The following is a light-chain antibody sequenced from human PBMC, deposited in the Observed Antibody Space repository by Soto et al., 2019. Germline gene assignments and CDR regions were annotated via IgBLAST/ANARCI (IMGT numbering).Light chain of an antibody. CDR2: DAS. CDR3: QQYNNWPPVT. J-gene: IGKJ1*01. CDR1: QSVRSY. V-gene: IGKV3-15*01. Sequence: EIVLTQSPATLSLSPGARATLFCRASQSVRSYLAWYQQKPGQAPRLLIYDASNRATGIPARFSGSGSGTEFTLTISSLQSEDFAVYYCQQYNNWPPVTFGQGTKVDI.